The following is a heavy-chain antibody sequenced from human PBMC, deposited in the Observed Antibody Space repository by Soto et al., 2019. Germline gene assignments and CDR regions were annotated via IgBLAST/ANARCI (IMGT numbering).Heavy chain of an antibody. V-gene: IGHV3-21*01. CDR2: ISSSSSYI. J-gene: IGHJ4*02. CDR3: ARGVTGTTMLYYFDY. D-gene: IGHD1-7*01. Sequence: GGSLRLSCAASGFTFSSYSMNWVRQAPGKGLEWVSSISSSSSYIYYADSVKGRFTTSRDNAKNSLYLQMNSLRAEDTAVYYCARGVTGTTMLYYFDYWGQGTLVTVYS. CDR1: GFTFSSYS.